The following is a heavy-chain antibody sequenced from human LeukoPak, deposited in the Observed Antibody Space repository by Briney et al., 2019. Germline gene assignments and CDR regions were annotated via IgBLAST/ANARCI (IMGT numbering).Heavy chain of an antibody. J-gene: IGHJ3*02. CDR1: GGSISSYH. D-gene: IGHD3-22*01. V-gene: IGHV4-59*01. CDR3: ARARNYYDSSGFYYEGDAFDI. Sequence: SETLSLTCTVSGGSISSYHWSWIRQPPGKGLECIGYIYSSGSTNYNPSLKSRVTISVDTSKNQFSLKLSSVTAADTAVYYCARARNYYDSSGFYYEGDAFDIWGQGTMVTVSS. CDR2: IYSSGST.